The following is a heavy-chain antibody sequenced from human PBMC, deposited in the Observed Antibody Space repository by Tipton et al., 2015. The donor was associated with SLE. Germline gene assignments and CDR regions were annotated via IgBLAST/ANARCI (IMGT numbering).Heavy chain of an antibody. CDR2: IYYSGSP. CDR1: GGSISSGGYY. V-gene: IGHV4-39*07. Sequence: TLSLTCTVSGGSISSGGYYWTWIRQLPGKGLEWIGNIYYSGSPYYNPSLKSRVTISVNTSKNQFSLRLSSVTAADTAMLYCASGTLEWSHEPDYWGQGTLVTVSS. CDR3: ASGTLEWSHEPDY. D-gene: IGHD3-3*01. J-gene: IGHJ4*02.